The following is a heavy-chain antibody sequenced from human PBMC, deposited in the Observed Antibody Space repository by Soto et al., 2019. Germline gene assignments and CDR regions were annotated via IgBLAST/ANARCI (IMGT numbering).Heavy chain of an antibody. J-gene: IGHJ6*02. V-gene: IGHV1-2*02. D-gene: IGHD6-19*01. Sequence: ASVKVSCKASGSTSTGYYMHWVRQAPGQGLEWMGWINPNSGGTNYAQKFQGRVTMTRDTSISTAYMELSRLRSDDTAGYYCARGGIIGYSSGWYVDYYYGMDVWGQGTTVTVSS. CDR3: ARGGIIGYSSGWYVDYYYGMDV. CDR1: GSTSTGYY. CDR2: INPNSGGT.